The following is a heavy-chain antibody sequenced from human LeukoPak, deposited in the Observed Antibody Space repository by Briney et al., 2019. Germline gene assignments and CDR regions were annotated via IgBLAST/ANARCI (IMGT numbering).Heavy chain of an antibody. V-gene: IGHV3-9*01. J-gene: IGHJ3*02. CDR1: GFTFDDYA. Sequence: PGGSLRLSCAASGFTFDDYAMHWVRQVPGKGLEWVSGISRNSGSIGYADSVKGRFTISRDNAKNSLYLQMNSLRAEDTALYYCAKDIGRFPHAIDIWGQGTMVTVSS. D-gene: IGHD2-21*01. CDR3: AKDIGRFPHAIDI. CDR2: ISRNSGSI.